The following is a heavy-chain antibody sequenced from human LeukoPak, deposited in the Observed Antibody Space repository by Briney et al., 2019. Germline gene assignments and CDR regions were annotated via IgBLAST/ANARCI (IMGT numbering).Heavy chain of an antibody. CDR1: GGSFSGYY. CDR3: ARGGWFTGRD. CDR2: INHGGST. J-gene: IGHJ3*01. V-gene: IGHV4-34*01. D-gene: IGHD2-8*02. Sequence: SETLSLTCAVYGGSFSGYYWSWIRQPPGKGLEWIGEINHGGSTNYNPSLKSRVTISVDTSKNQFSLKLSSVTAADTAVYYCARGGWFTGRDWGQGTMVTVSS.